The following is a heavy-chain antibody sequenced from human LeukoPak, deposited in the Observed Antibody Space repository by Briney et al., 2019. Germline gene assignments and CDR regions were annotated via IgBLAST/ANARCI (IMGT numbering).Heavy chain of an antibody. V-gene: IGHV1-2*02. D-gene: IGHD2-21*01. CDR1: GYTFTGYY. CDR3: AVAPGDY. CDR2: INPNSDYT. J-gene: IGHJ4*02. Sequence: VASVRVSCKASGYTFTGYYIHWVRQAPGQGLEWMGWINPNSDYTSYAQKFEGRLTLTRDTAISTVYMELNTLTSDDTALYFCAVAPGDYWGQGTLVSVST.